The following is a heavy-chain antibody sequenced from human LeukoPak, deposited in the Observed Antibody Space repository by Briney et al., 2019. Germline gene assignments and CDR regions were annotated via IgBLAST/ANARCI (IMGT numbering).Heavy chain of an antibody. Sequence: SETLSLTCTVSGYSISSGYYWGWIRQPPGKGLEWIGSIYHSGSTYYNPSLKSRVTISVDTSKNQFSLKLSSVTAADTAVYYCARLEGGPVAGFDPWGQGTLVTVSS. CDR3: ARLEGGPVAGFDP. J-gene: IGHJ5*02. D-gene: IGHD6-19*01. CDR1: GYSISSGYY. V-gene: IGHV4-38-2*02. CDR2: IYHSGST.